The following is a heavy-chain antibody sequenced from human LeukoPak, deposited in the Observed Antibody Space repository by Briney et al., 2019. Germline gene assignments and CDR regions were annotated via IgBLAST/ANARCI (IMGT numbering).Heavy chain of an antibody. CDR1: GFAFSSYA. Sequence: GGSLRLSCAASGFAFSSYAMSWVRQAPGKGLEWVSAISGSGGSTYYADSVKGRFTISRDNSNNTLYLQMNSLRAEDTAVYYCAKDQRIQLRFAFDIWGQGTMVTVSS. CDR3: AKDQRIQLRFAFDI. D-gene: IGHD5-18*01. J-gene: IGHJ3*02. V-gene: IGHV3-23*01. CDR2: ISGSGGST.